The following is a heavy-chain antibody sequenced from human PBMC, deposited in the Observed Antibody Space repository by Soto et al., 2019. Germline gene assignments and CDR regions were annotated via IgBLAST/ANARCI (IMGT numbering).Heavy chain of an antibody. Sequence: GGSLRLSCAASGFTFSSYAMHWVRQAPGKGLEWVAVISYDGSNKYYADSVKGRFTISRDNSKNTLYLQMNSLRAEDTAVYYWSRDPQASSGYPNYYFDYWGQGTQVTVSS. V-gene: IGHV3-30-3*01. CDR2: ISYDGSNK. CDR1: GFTFSSYA. D-gene: IGHD3-22*01. CDR3: SRDPQASSGYPNYYFDY. J-gene: IGHJ4*02.